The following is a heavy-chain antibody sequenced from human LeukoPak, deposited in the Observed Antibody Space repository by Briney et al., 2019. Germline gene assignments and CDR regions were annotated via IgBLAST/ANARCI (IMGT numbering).Heavy chain of an antibody. CDR3: ASLPGVWSGYLDY. J-gene: IGHJ4*02. V-gene: IGHV4-59*01. CDR2: IYYSGST. Sequence: SETLSLTCTGSGGSISSYYWSWIRQPPGKGLEWIGYIYYSGSTNYNPSLKSRVTISVDTSKNQFSLKLSSVTAADTAVYYCASLPGVWSGYLDYWGQGTLVTVSS. CDR1: GGSISSYY. D-gene: IGHD3-3*01.